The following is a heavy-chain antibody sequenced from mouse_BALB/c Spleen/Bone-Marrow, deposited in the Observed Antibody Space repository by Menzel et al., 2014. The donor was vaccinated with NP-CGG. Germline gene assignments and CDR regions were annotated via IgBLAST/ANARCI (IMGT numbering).Heavy chain of an antibody. CDR3: ARDRGGLLFDY. CDR1: GFTFTDYY. D-gene: IGHD1-1*01. CDR2: IRNKANGHTT. Sequence: EGKLMESGGGLVQPGGSLRLSCATYGFTFTDYYMNWVRQPPGKALEWLGFIRNKANGHTTEYSASVKGRFTISRDNSQSILYLQMNTLRAEDSATYYCARDRGGLLFDYWGQGSTLTVSS. J-gene: IGHJ2*01. V-gene: IGHV7-3*02.